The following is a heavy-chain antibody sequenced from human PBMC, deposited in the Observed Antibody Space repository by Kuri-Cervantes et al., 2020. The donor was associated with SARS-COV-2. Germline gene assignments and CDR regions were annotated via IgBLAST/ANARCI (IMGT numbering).Heavy chain of an antibody. V-gene: IGHV4-59*02. Sequence: SETLSLTCTVSGGSVSGYYWTWMRQPPGKGLEWIGNIHYSGSTNYNTSLDSRVTISVDTSKNQLSLRLSSVTAADTAVYYCAGLGATKGSYYYGVDVWGQGPAVTVSS. CDR2: IHYSGST. J-gene: IGHJ6*02. CDR1: GGSVSGYY. D-gene: IGHD1-26*01. CDR3: AGLGATKGSYYYGVDV.